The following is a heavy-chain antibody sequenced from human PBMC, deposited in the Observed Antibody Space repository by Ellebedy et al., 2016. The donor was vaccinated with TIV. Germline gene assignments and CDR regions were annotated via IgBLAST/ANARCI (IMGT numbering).Heavy chain of an antibody. CDR2: ISWNSGSI. Sequence: SLKISXAASGFTFDDYAMHWVRQAPGKGLEWVSGISWNSGSIGYADSVKGRFTISRDNAKNSLYLQMNSLRAEDTAVYYCARLLRTTDYYYGMDVWGQGTTVTVSS. J-gene: IGHJ6*02. CDR3: ARLLRTTDYYYGMDV. CDR1: GFTFDDYA. D-gene: IGHD2/OR15-2a*01. V-gene: IGHV3-9*01.